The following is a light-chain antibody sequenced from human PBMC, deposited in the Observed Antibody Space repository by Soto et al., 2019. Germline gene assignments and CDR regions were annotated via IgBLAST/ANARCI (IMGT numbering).Light chain of an antibody. J-gene: IGKJ4*01. CDR1: HSISNY. CDR2: SAS. Sequence: DLQMTQSPSSLSASSGDRVTITCRASHSISNYLNWYQQKPGKAPNLLIYSASSLQSGVPSRFSGSGSGTDFTLTISSLQPEDFATYYCQQSYNTPLTFGGGTKVEIK. CDR3: QQSYNTPLT. V-gene: IGKV1-39*01.